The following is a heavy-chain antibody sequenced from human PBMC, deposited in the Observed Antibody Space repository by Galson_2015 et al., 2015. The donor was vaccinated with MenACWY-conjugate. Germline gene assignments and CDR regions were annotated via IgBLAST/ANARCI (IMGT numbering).Heavy chain of an antibody. CDR1: GFTFSSFW. V-gene: IGHV3-74*01. CDR2: MNSDGSST. D-gene: IGHD6-13*01. CDR3: ASGLSVAAAVSPFAY. Sequence: SLRLSCAASGFTFSSFWMHWVRQAPGKGLVWVSRMNSDGSSTSYADSVKGRFTISRDNAKNTLYLQMNSLRAEDTAVYYCASGLSVAAAVSPFAYWGQGTLVTVSS. J-gene: IGHJ4*02.